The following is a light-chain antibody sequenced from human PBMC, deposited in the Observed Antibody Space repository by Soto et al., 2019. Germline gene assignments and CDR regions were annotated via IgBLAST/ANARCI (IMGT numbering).Light chain of an antibody. J-gene: IGKJ1*01. CDR1: QSVSRW. CDR3: QQYNYFWA. Sequence: DNKLTHYHSTLSASVLERLPIXSRASQSVSRWLAWYQQKPGKAPKILIYEASSLQSGVPSRFSGSGSGTEFTLTISSLQPEDFATYYCQQYNYFWAFGQGTKVDIK. V-gene: IGKV1-5*01. CDR2: EAS.